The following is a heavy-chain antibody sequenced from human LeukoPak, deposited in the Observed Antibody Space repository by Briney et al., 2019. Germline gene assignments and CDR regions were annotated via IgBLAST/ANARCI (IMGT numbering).Heavy chain of an antibody. J-gene: IGHJ4*02. D-gene: IGHD4-23*01. CDR3: ARRIVVTRGFDC. CDR1: GGSISSYY. Sequence: PSETLSLTCTVSGGSISSYYWTWIRQPPGKGLEWIGYIYYTGSTNYNPSLKSRVTILVDTSKNQFSLKLSSVTAADTAVYYCARRIVVTRGFDCWGQGTLVTVSS. V-gene: IGHV4-59*08. CDR2: IYYTGST.